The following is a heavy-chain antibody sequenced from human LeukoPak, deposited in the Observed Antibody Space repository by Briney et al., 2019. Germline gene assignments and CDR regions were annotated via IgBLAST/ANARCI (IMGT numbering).Heavy chain of an antibody. CDR1: GGSISSSTYY. Sequence: SETLSLTCTVSGGSISSSTYYWDWIRQSPGKGLEWIGSIYYSGNIYYNSSLKSRVTISIDTSKNQVSLKMSSVTAADTAVYYCAKSGGYGLIDYWGQGTLVTVSS. V-gene: IGHV4-39*01. J-gene: IGHJ4*01. CDR3: AKSGGYGLIDY. D-gene: IGHD6-25*01. CDR2: IYYSGNI.